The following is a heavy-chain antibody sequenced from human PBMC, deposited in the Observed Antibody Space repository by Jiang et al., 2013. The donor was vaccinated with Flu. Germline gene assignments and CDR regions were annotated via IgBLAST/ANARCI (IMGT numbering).Heavy chain of an antibody. CDR1: GGSISSGSYF. D-gene: IGHD3-22*01. V-gene: IGHV4-39*01. Sequence: GLVKPSETLSLTCTVSGGSISSGSYFWGWVRQPPGTGLEWIGNIHYTGSTYYNPSLKSRVTLFVDTSKNQFSLKLSSVTAADAAVYYCARHRYYYDSSGRRYYFDSWGQGTLVTVSS. CDR2: IHYTGST. J-gene: IGHJ4*02. CDR3: ARHRYYYDSSGRRYYFDS.